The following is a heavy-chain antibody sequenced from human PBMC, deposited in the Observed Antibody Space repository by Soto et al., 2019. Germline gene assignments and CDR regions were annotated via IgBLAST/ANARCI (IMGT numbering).Heavy chain of an antibody. Sequence: EMQLVESGGGLVQPGMSLRLSCAASRFTFDDYAMYWVRQVPGKGLEWVSGISWNSGRIGYADSVKGRFTISRDNAKNSLYLQMNSLRPEDTALYYCTKARLWGGDGYNSYYYNAMDVWGQGTTVTVSS. CDR2: ISWNSGRI. V-gene: IGHV3-9*01. CDR3: TKARLWGGDGYNSYYYNAMDV. CDR1: RFTFDDYA. J-gene: IGHJ6*02. D-gene: IGHD3-16*01.